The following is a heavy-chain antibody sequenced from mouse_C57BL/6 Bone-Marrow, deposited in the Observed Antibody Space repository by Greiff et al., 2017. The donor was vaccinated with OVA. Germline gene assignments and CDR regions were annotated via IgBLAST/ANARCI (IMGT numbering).Heavy chain of an antibody. CDR3: AREGSSPYWYVDV. J-gene: IGHJ1*03. Sequence: QVQLQQPGAELVRPGSSVKLSCKASGYTFTSYWMDWVKQRPGQGLEWIGNIYPSDSETHYNQKFKDKATLTVDKSSSTAYMQLSSLTSEDSAVYYCAREGSSPYWYVDVWGTGTTVTVSS. V-gene: IGHV1-61*01. CDR2: IYPSDSET. CDR1: GYTFTSYW. D-gene: IGHD1-1*01.